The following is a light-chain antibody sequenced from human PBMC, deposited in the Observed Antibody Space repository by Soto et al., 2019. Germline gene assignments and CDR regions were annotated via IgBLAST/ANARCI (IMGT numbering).Light chain of an antibody. V-gene: IGKV3-15*01. CDR3: QQYNNWPRT. CDR2: GAS. J-gene: IGKJ1*01. Sequence: ETVMTQSPATLSLSPGERATLSCRASQSVSSNLAWYQQKPGQAPRLLIYGASTRATGIPARFSGSGSGTEFTLTISSLQSEDFAVYYCQQYNNWPRTFGQGTRWIT. CDR1: QSVSSN.